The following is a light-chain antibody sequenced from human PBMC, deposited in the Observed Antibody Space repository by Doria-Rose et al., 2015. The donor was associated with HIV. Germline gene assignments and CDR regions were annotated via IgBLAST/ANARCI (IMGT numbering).Light chain of an antibody. J-gene: IGLJ2*01. V-gene: IGLV3-25*03. Sequence: VSPRQTARITCSGDALSKQYAYWYQQKPGRVPLLVIYKDTERPSGIPGRFSGSSSGTTVTLTISGVRAEDEADYYCQSTDSSGTFVIFGGGTKLTVL. CDR2: KDT. CDR1: ALSKQY. CDR3: QSTDSSGTFVI.